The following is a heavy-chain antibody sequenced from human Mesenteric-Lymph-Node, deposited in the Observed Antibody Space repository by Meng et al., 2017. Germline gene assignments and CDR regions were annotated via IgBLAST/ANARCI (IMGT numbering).Heavy chain of an antibody. J-gene: IGHJ5*02. CDR2: ISSSGSTI. Sequence: GESLKTLCAASGFTFSSYEMNLVRQAPGKGLEWVSYISSSGSTIYYSDPVKGRFPIPRDNDKKQLDLQMNSLGPEDPAVYYCAAPPSPARMFDPWGQGTLVTVSS. CDR1: GFTFSSYE. D-gene: IGHD1-14*01. CDR3: AAPPSPARMFDP. V-gene: IGHV3-48*03.